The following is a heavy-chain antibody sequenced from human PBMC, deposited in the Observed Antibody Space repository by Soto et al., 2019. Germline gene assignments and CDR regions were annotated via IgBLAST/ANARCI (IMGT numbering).Heavy chain of an antibody. CDR3: ARGRHDYVWGSYRSLDY. CDR1: GGSISSSNYY. J-gene: IGHJ4*02. D-gene: IGHD3-16*02. CDR2: IHYIGST. Sequence: PSETLSLTCTVSGGSISSSNYYWGCIRQPPGKGLEWIGSIHYIGSTYYNPSLKSRVTISVDTSKNQFSLKLSSVTAADTAVYYCARGRHDYVWGSYRSLDYWGQGTLVTVSS. V-gene: IGHV4-39*01.